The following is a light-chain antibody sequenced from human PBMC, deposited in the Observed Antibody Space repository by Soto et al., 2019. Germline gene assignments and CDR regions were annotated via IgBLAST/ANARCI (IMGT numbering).Light chain of an antibody. CDR1: QSISSW. Sequence: DIQMTQSPSTLSASVGDRVTITCRASQSISSWLAWYQQKPGKAPKLLIYKASSLESGVPSRFSGSGSGTEFTLTISSLQPDDFATYYCQQYNSLGILPYTFGQGTKLEIK. J-gene: IGKJ2*01. V-gene: IGKV1-5*03. CDR2: KAS. CDR3: QQYNSLGILPYT.